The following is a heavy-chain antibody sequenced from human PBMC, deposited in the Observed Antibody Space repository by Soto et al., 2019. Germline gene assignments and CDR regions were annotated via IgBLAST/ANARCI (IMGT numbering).Heavy chain of an antibody. Sequence: QITLRESGPTLVKPTQTLTLTCTISGFSLSTSGVGVGWLRQPPGKSLEWLALIYWDDVQRYSPSLKTRLTITKDTSRSKVVLKMTNMDPVNTATYYCAHSPCSGGTCYLFDYWGQGTLVTVSS. J-gene: IGHJ4*02. CDR3: AHSPCSGGTCYLFDY. CDR2: IYWDDVQ. D-gene: IGHD2-15*01. CDR1: GFSLSTSGVG. V-gene: IGHV2-5*02.